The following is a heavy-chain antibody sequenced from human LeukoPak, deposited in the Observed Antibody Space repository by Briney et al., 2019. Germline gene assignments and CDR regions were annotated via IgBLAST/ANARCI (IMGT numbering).Heavy chain of an antibody. D-gene: IGHD1-7*01. CDR1: GVSISSYY. J-gene: IGHJ4*02. CDR2: IYFSGST. V-gene: IGHV4-59*01. Sequence: SETLSLTCSVSGVSISSYYWSWIRQPPGKGLEWIGYIYFSGSTNYNPSLKSRVTISVGTSKNQFSLKLSSVTAADTAVYYCARLIRGSGGTNYFDYWGQGTLVTVSS. CDR3: ARLIRGSGGTNYFDY.